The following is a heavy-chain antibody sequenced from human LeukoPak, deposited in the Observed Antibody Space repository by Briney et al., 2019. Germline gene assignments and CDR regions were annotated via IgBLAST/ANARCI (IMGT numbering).Heavy chain of an antibody. Sequence: PSETLSLTCTVSGGSISSGSYYWSWIRQPAGKGLEWIGHIYTSGSTNYNPSLKSRVTISVDTSKNQFSLKLSSVTAADTAVYSCAGFTFFRGVITFDYWGQGTLVTVSS. CDR2: IYTSGST. D-gene: IGHD3-10*01. V-gene: IGHV4-61*09. J-gene: IGHJ4*02. CDR1: GGSISSGSYY. CDR3: AGFTFFRGVITFDY.